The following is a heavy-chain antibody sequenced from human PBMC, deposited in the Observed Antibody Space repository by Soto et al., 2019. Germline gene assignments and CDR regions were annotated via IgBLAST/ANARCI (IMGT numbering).Heavy chain of an antibody. J-gene: IGHJ4*02. D-gene: IGHD5-18*01. CDR3: ARHGYNYGGGYFDY. V-gene: IGHV3-66*04. CDR1: GVTVSSNY. Sequence: EVQLVESGGGLVQPGGSLRLSFAAFGVTVSSNYMGWVRQAPGKGLEWVSVIYSGGSTYYVDSVKGRFTISRDNSKNTLYLQMNSLRAEDTAVYYCARHGYNYGGGYFDYWGQGTLVTVSS. CDR2: IYSGGST.